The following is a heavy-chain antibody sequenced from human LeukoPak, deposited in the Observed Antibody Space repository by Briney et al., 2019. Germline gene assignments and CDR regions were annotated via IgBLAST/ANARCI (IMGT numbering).Heavy chain of an antibody. J-gene: IGHJ4*02. CDR2: IHTSGST. Sequence: PSETLSLTCTASGGSISNYHWSWLRQPAGKGLEWIGQIHTSGSTNYNPPLKSRVTMSIDTPENQLSLTIRPVTAADTAVYYCARRDISSGWSFDYWGQGTLVTVSS. D-gene: IGHD6-19*01. CDR3: ARRDISSGWSFDY. V-gene: IGHV4-4*07. CDR1: GGSISNYH.